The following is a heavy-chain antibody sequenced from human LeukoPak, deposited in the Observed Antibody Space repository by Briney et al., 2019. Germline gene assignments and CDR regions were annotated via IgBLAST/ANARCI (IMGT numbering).Heavy chain of an antibody. Sequence: ASVKVSCKASGYTFTSYGISWVRQAPGQGLEWMGWISAYNGNTNYAQKLQCRVTITTDTSTSTAYMVLRSLRSDDTAVYYCARDIVVVPAAINWFDPWGQGTLVTVSS. CDR1: GYTFTSYG. V-gene: IGHV1-18*01. CDR2: ISAYNGNT. J-gene: IGHJ5*02. CDR3: ARDIVVVPAAINWFDP. D-gene: IGHD2-2*02.